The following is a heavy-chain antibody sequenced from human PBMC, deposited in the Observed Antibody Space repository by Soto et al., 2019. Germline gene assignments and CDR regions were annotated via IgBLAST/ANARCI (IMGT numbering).Heavy chain of an antibody. J-gene: IGHJ5*02. CDR1: GYTFTGYY. CDR2: INPNSGGT. CDR3: ARGANTYSSSWSNWFDP. Sequence: QVQLVQSGAEVKKPGASVKVSCKASGYTFTGYYKHWVRQAPGQGLEWMGWINPNSGGTNYAQKFQGRVTMTRDTSISTAYMELSRLRSDDTAVYYCARGANTYSSSWSNWFDPWGQGTLVTVSS. V-gene: IGHV1-2*02. D-gene: IGHD6-13*01.